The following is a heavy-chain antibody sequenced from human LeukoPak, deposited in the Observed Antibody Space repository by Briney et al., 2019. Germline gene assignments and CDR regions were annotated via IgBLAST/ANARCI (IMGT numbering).Heavy chain of an antibody. Sequence: PSETLSLTCTVSGGSISSYYWSWIRQPPGKGLERIGYIYYSGSTNYNPSLKSRVTISVDTSKNLFSLKLSSVTAADTAVYYCARGGFRGYSDYDFRISGECFDYWGQGTLVTVSS. CDR3: ARGGFRGYSDYDFRISGECFDY. D-gene: IGHD5-12*01. J-gene: IGHJ4*02. CDR2: IYYSGST. CDR1: GGSISSYY. V-gene: IGHV4-59*01.